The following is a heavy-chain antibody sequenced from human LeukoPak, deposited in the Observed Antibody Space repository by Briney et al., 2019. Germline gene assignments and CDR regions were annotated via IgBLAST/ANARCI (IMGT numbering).Heavy chain of an antibody. CDR3: AKDQDKSGDYPFDY. D-gene: IGHD4-17*01. V-gene: IGHV3-23*01. Sequence: GGSLRLSCAASGFTFSSYAMSWVRQAPGKGLEWVSAISGSGGSTYYADSVKGRFTISRDNSKNTLYLQMTSLSAEDTAVYYCAKDQDKSGDYPFDYWGQGTLVTVSS. CDR1: GFTFSSYA. J-gene: IGHJ4*02. CDR2: ISGSGGST.